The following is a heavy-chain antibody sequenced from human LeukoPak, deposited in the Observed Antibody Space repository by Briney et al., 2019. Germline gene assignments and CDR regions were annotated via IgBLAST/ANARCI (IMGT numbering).Heavy chain of an antibody. CDR1: GGSISRYS. CDR2: IYTSGST. Sequence: SETLSLTCTVSGGSISRYSWSWIRQPAGEGLEWLGRIYTSGSTNYNPSLKSRVTMSVDTSKNQFSLKLSSVTAADTAVYYCARDYGDYYFDYWGQGTLVTVSS. D-gene: IGHD4-17*01. J-gene: IGHJ4*02. CDR3: ARDYGDYYFDY. V-gene: IGHV4-4*07.